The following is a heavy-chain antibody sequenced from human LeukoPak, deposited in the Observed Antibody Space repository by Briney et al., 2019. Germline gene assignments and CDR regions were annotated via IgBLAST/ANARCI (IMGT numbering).Heavy chain of an antibody. CDR3: AKAGLCGGDRYNDY. V-gene: IGHV3-21*04. CDR2: ISSSSSYI. Sequence: GGSLRLSCAASGFTFSSYSMNWVRQAPGKGLEWVSSISSSSSYIYYADSVKGRFTISRDNAKNSLYLQMNSLRAEDTAVYYCAKAGLCGGDRYNDYWGQGTLVTVSS. J-gene: IGHJ4*02. CDR1: GFTFSSYS. D-gene: IGHD2-21*02.